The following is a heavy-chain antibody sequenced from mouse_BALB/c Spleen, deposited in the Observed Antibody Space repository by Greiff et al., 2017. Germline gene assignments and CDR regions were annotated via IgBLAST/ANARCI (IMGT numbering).Heavy chain of an antibody. CDR3: ARAARATFDY. J-gene: IGHJ2*01. CDR1: GYTFTSYV. V-gene: IGHV1-14*01. CDR2: INPYNDGT. Sequence: EVQVVESGPELVKPGASVKMSCKASGYTFTSYVMHWVKQKPGQGLEWIGYINPYNDGTKYNEKFKGKATLTSDKSSSTAYMELSSLTSEDSAVYYCARAARATFDYWGQGTTLTVSS. D-gene: IGHD3-1*01.